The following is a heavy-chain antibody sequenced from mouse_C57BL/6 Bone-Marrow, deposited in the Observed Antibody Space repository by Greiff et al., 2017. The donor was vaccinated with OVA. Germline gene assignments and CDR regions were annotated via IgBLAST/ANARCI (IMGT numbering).Heavy chain of an antibody. CDR3: VRHRGSSPYYYAMDY. V-gene: IGHV10-1*01. Sequence: EVQLQQSGGGLVQPKGSLKLSCAASGFSFNTYAMNWVRQAPGKGLEWVARIRSKSNNYATYYADSVKGRFTISRDDSESMLYLQMNNLKTEDTAMYYCVRHRGSSPYYYAMDYWGQGTSVTVSS. D-gene: IGHD1-1*01. CDR2: IRSKSNNYAT. J-gene: IGHJ4*01. CDR1: GFSFNTYA.